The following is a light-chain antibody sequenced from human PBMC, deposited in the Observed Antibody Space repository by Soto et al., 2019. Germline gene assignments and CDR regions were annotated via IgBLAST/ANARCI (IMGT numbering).Light chain of an antibody. CDR3: QQYGSSSIT. CDR2: GAS. V-gene: IGKV3-15*01. J-gene: IGKJ5*01. Sequence: IVMTQSPATLSVSPGERATLSCRASQSVSSNLAWYQQKPGQAPRLLIYGASTRAPGIPARFSGSGSGTDFTLAISRPEPEDFAVYYCQQYGSSSITFGQGTRLEIK. CDR1: QSVSSN.